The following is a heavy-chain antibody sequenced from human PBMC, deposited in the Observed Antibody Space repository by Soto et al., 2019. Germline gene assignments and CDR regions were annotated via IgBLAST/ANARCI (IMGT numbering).Heavy chain of an antibody. CDR1: GFTFSSYG. J-gene: IGHJ4*02. D-gene: IGHD6-6*01. V-gene: IGHV3-30*18. CDR2: ISYDGSNK. CDR3: AKAARAAFAY. Sequence: GGSLSLSCAASGFTFSSYGMHWVHQAPGKGLEWVAVISYDGSNKYYADSVKGRFTISRDNSKNTLYLQMNSLRAEDTAVYYCAKAARAAFAYWGQGTLVTVSS.